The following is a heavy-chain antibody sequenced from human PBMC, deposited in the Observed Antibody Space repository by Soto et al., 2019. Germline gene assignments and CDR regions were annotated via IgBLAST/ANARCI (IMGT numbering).Heavy chain of an antibody. D-gene: IGHD6-19*01. CDR3: AREVAVAGPSRDAFDI. CDR2: TYYRSKWYN. Sequence: SQTLSLTCAISGDSVSSNSAAWNWIRQSPSRGLEWLGRTYYRSKWYNDYAVSVKSRITINPDTSKNQFSLQLNSVTPEDTAVYYCAREVAVAGPSRDAFDIWGQGXMVTVSS. J-gene: IGHJ3*02. CDR1: GDSVSSNSAA. V-gene: IGHV6-1*01.